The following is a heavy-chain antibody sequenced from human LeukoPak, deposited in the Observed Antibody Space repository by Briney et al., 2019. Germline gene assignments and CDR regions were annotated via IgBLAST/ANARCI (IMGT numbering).Heavy chain of an antibody. CDR3: AKLYGSSQAGKDY. Sequence: GGSLRLSCAASGFXFSSYWMHWVRQAPGKGRVWVSRINSDGSSTAYADSVKGRLTISRDNSKNTLYLQMNGLRAEDTAVYYCAKLYGSSQAGKDYWGQGTLVTVSS. CDR1: GFXFSSYW. CDR2: INSDGSST. J-gene: IGHJ4*02. V-gene: IGHV3-74*01. D-gene: IGHD3-10*01.